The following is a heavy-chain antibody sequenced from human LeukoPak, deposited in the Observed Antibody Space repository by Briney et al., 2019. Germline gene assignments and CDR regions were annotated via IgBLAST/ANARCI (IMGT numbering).Heavy chain of an antibody. V-gene: IGHV4-34*01. J-gene: IGHJ6*03. CDR3: ARAGSVSRYYSYYMDV. Sequence: SETLSLTCAVYGGSFSGYYWSWIRQPPGKGLEWIGEINHSGSTNYNPSLKSRVTISVDTSKNQFSLKLSSVTAADTVVYYCARAGSVSRYYSYYMDVWGKGTTVTASS. CDR2: INHSGST. D-gene: IGHD3-10*01. CDR1: GGSFSGYY.